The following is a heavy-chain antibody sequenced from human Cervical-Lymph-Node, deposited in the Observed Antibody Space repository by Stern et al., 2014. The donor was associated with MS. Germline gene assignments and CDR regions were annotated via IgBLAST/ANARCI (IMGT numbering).Heavy chain of an antibody. D-gene: IGHD2/OR15-2a*01. CDR1: GFSFSTYP. Sequence: VQLVESGGGVVQPGRSLRLSCAASGFSFSTYPMHWVRQAPGKGLDGVAFISYDGDNKSDAESVKGRFTISRDNYKNMLYLQINSLRGDDTAVYYCARANNYYGMDVWGQGTTVTVSS. J-gene: IGHJ6*02. CDR3: ARANNYYGMDV. V-gene: IGHV3-30*04. CDR2: ISYDGDNK.